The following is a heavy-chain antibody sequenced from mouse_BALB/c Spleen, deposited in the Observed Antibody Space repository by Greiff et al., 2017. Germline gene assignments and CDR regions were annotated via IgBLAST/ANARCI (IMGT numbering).Heavy chain of an antibody. CDR2: IDPANGNT. CDR3: ARSHLITTVVEGAY. CDR1: GFNIKDTY. V-gene: IGHV14-3*02. J-gene: IGHJ3*01. D-gene: IGHD1-1*01. Sequence: EVKLLESGAELVKPGASVKLSCTASGFNIKDTYMHWVKQRPEQGLEWIGRIDPANGNTKYDPKFQGKATITADTSSNTAYLQLSSLTSEDTAVYYCARSHLITTVVEGAYWGQGTLVTVSA.